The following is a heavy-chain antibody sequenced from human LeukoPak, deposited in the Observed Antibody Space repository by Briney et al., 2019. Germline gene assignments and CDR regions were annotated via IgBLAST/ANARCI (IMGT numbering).Heavy chain of an antibody. Sequence: GGSLRLSCAASGFTFSSDWMSWVRQAPGKGLEWVANIKQDGSEKYYVDSVKGRFTISRDNAKNSLYLQMNSLRAEDTAVYYCASSYCRSTSCSDYWGQGTLVTVSS. J-gene: IGHJ4*02. CDR1: GFTFSSDW. CDR2: IKQDGSEK. D-gene: IGHD2-2*01. CDR3: ASSYCRSTSCSDY. V-gene: IGHV3-7*03.